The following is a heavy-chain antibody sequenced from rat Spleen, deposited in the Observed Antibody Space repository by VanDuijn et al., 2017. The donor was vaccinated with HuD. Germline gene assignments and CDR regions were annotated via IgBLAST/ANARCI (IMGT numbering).Heavy chain of an antibody. Sequence: EVQLVESGGGLVQPGRSLKLSCAAAGFTFSDYNMAWVRQAPKQGLEWVATISYDDSRTYYRDSVKGRFTISRDNAKSTLYLQMDSLRSEDTATYYCAKSRFYYYDGGYYCFNYWGQGVMVTVSS. J-gene: IGHJ2*01. CDR3: AKSRFYYYDGGYYCFNY. CDR2: ISYDDSRT. D-gene: IGHD1-12*02. CDR1: GFTFSDYN. V-gene: IGHV5-7*01.